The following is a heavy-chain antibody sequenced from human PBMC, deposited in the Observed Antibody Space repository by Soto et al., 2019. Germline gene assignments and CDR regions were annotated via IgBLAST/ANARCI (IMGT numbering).Heavy chain of an antibody. D-gene: IGHD3-3*01. CDR1: GGTFSSYA. V-gene: IGHV1-69*06. Sequence: SVKVSCKASGGTFSSYAISWVRQAPGQGLEWMGGIIPIFGTANYAQKFQGRVTITADKSTSTAYMELSSLRSEDTAVYYCAIRIGLRRIFGVAPLNNWFDPWGQGTLVTVPQ. CDR3: AIRIGLRRIFGVAPLNNWFDP. J-gene: IGHJ5*02. CDR2: IIPIFGTA.